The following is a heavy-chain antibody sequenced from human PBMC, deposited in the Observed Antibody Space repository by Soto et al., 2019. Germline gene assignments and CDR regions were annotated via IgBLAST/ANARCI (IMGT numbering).Heavy chain of an antibody. D-gene: IGHD4-17*01. V-gene: IGHV3-33*01. Sequence: QVQLVESGGGVVQPGRSLRLSCATSGFTFSSYGMHWVRQGPGKGLEWVAVIWYDGTNKYYADSVNGRFTISRDDSKNPXXLQMNSRRAEDTAVYYCARGPMTTVTTWGDWYFDLWGRGTLVTVSS. CDR1: GFTFSSYG. CDR3: ARGPMTTVTTWGDWYFDL. J-gene: IGHJ2*01. CDR2: IWYDGTNK.